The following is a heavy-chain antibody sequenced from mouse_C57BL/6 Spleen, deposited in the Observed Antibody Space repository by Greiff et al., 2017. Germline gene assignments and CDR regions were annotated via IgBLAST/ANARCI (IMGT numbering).Heavy chain of an antibody. Sequence: VQLQQSGPELVKPGASVKISCKASGYAFSSSWMNWVKQRPGKGLEWIGRIYPGDGDTNYNGKFKGKATLTADKSSSTAYMQLSSLTSADSAVYFCARSDYYGSSYIYWYFDVWGTGTTVTVSS. CDR3: ARSDYYGSSYIYWYFDV. CDR1: GYAFSSSW. J-gene: IGHJ1*03. D-gene: IGHD1-1*01. V-gene: IGHV1-82*01. CDR2: IYPGDGDT.